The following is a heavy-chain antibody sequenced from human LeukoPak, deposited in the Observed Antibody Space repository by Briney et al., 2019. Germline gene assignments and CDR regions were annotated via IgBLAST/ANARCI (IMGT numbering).Heavy chain of an antibody. V-gene: IGHV4-34*01. Sequence: GSLRLSCAASGFTFSSYSMNWIRQPPGKGLEWIGEINHSGSTNYNPSLKSRVTISVDTSKNQFSLKLSSVTAADTAVYYCARGRGYSSSWYHYWGQGTLVTVSS. D-gene: IGHD6-13*01. CDR1: GFTFSSYS. CDR3: ARGRGYSSSWYHY. J-gene: IGHJ4*02. CDR2: INHSGST.